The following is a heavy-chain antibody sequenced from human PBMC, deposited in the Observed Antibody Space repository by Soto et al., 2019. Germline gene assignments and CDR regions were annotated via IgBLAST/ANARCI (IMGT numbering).Heavy chain of an antibody. CDR3: AKSSDSSGYYYFDY. Sequence: EVQLLESGGGLVQPGGSLRLSCAASGFTFSSYAMSWVRQAPGKGLEWVSAISGGGGSTYYADSVTGRFTISRENSKNTLYLQMNSLRAEDTAVYYCAKSSDSSGYYYFDYWGQGTLVTVSS. CDR2: ISGGGGST. CDR1: GFTFSSYA. J-gene: IGHJ4*02. V-gene: IGHV3-23*01. D-gene: IGHD3-22*01.